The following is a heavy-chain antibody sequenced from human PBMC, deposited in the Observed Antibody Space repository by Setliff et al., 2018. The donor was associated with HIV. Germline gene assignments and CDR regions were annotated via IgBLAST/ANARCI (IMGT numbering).Heavy chain of an antibody. V-gene: IGHV4-59*08. D-gene: IGHD3-10*01. CDR1: GGSISGHY. CDR2: IYNSGST. J-gene: IGHJ5*02. CDR3: ARHSGVASPNWFDP. Sequence: PSETLSLTCTVSGGSISGHYWGWIRQPPGRGLEWIGYIYNSGSTNFNPPLQSRVTISVDTSKNQFSLKLSSVTAADTAVYYCARHSGVASPNWFDPWGQGTLVTVS.